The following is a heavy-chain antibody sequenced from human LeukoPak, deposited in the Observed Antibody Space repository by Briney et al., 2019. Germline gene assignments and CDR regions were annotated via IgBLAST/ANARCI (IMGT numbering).Heavy chain of an antibody. CDR2: IYSGGNT. CDR1: GLTVSSNY. J-gene: IGHJ4*02. Sequence: GGSLRLSCAASGLTVSSNYLSWVRQAPGKGLEWVSAIYSGGNTYYADSVKGRFTISRDNSKNTLYLQMNSLRAEDTAVYYCAREMATMHFDYWGQGTLVTVSS. V-gene: IGHV3-53*01. D-gene: IGHD5-24*01. CDR3: AREMATMHFDY.